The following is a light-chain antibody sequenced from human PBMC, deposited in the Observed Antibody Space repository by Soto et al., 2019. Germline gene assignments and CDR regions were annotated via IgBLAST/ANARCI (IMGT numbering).Light chain of an antibody. Sequence: ASQLTQFPSSLYASVGDRVTITCRASQGIGNDLGWYQQKAGQGPRLLIYGASTLQSGVPSRFSGYGSGTDFTLTISSLQPDDFATYYCLQDYNYPWTIGQGTKVEI. CDR2: GAS. CDR3: LQDYNYPWT. J-gene: IGKJ1*01. V-gene: IGKV1-6*01. CDR1: QGIGND.